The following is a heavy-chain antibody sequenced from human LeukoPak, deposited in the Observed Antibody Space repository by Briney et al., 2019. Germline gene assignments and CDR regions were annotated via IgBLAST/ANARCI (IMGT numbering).Heavy chain of an antibody. J-gene: IGHJ5*02. CDR3: ARAYSSSWYLNWFDP. V-gene: IGHV4-38-2*02. Sequence: SETLSLTCTVSGYSISSGYYWGWIRQPPGKGLEWIGSIYHSGSTYYNPSLKSRVTISVDTSKNQFSLKLSSVTAADTAVYFCARAYSSSWYLNWFDPWGQGTQVTVSS. D-gene: IGHD6-13*01. CDR2: IYHSGST. CDR1: GYSISSGYY.